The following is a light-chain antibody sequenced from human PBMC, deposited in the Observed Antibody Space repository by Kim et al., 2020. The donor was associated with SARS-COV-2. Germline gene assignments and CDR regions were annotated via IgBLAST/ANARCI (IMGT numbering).Light chain of an antibody. Sequence: EIVLTQSPGTLSLSPGERATLSCRASQSVSSSYLAWYQQKPGQAPRLLIYGASSRVTGIPDRFSGSGSGTDFTLTISRLEPEDFAVYYCQQYGSSPRGTFGQGTKLEI. CDR2: GAS. CDR3: QQYGSSPRGT. CDR1: QSVSSSY. V-gene: IGKV3-20*01. J-gene: IGKJ2*02.